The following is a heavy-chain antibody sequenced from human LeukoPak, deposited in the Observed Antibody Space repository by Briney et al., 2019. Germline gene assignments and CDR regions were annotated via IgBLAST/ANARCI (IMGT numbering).Heavy chain of an antibody. V-gene: IGHV4-30-4*02. CDR1: GGSISSGDYY. J-gene: IGHJ4*02. D-gene: IGHD3-9*01. Sequence: KPSETLSLTCTVSGGSISSGDYYWSWIRQPPGKGLEWIGYIYYSGSTYYNPSLKSRVTISVDTSKNQFALKVTSVTAADTAVYHCARDRGSFDVDYWGPGTLVTVTS. CDR3: ARDRGSFDVDY. CDR2: IYYSGST.